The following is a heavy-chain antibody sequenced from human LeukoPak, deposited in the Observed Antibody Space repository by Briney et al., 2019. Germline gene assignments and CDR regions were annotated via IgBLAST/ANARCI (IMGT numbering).Heavy chain of an antibody. CDR2: ISGSGGST. CDR1: GFTFSRFA. J-gene: IGHJ5*02. CDR3: AKDAQVYSTYDWRWFDP. D-gene: IGHD4-11*01. V-gene: IGHV3-23*01. Sequence: GGSLRLSCAASGFTFSRFATHWVRQAPGKGLEWVSGISGSGGSTYYAASVKGRSTISRDNSKNTLYLQMDSLRAEDTAIYYCAKDAQVYSTYDWRWFDPWGQGTLVTVSS.